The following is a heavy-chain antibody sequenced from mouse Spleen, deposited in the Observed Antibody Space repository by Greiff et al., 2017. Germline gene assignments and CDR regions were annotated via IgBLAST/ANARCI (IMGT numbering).Heavy chain of an antibody. CDR1: GYTFTSYT. V-gene: IGHV1-4*01. D-gene: IGHD2-9*01. CDR3: ARASYGYEPFAY. CDR2: INPSSGYT. J-gene: IGHJ3*01. Sequence: QVQLQQSGAELARPGASVKMSCKASGYTFTSYTMHWVKQRPGQGLEWIGYINPSSGYTKYNQKFKDKATLTADKSSSTAYMQLSSLTSEDSAVYYCARASYGYEPFAYWGQGTLVTVSA.